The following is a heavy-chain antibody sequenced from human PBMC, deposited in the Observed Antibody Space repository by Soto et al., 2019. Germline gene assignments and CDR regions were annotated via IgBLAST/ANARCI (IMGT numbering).Heavy chain of an antibody. D-gene: IGHD2-21*02. CDR3: ARRSDGEATHCDYGMDV. CDR1: GFTFSSYG. J-gene: IGHJ6*02. Sequence: GCPRLSCAASGFTFSSYGMHWVRQAPGKGLEWVAVIWYDGSNKYYADSVKGRFTISRDNSKNTLYLQMNSLRAEDTAVYYCARRSDGEATHCDYGMDVWGHGTTVIVSS. CDR2: IWYDGSNK. V-gene: IGHV3-33*01.